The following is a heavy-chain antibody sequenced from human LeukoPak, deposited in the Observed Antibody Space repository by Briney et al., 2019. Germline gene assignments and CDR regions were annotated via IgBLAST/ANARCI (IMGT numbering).Heavy chain of an antibody. J-gene: IGHJ5*02. V-gene: IGHV4-39*07. CDR1: GGSVSSGSYY. CDR2: ITPSGST. D-gene: IGHD2-15*01. CDR3: AKEPGYCSGGICYGGWFDP. Sequence: PSETLSLTCTVSGGSVSSGSYYWSWIRQPPGKGLEWIGEITPSGSTIYNPSLKSRVTISVDTSKNQMSLKVTSVTAADTAVYYCAKEPGYCSGGICYGGWFDPWGQGTLVTVSS.